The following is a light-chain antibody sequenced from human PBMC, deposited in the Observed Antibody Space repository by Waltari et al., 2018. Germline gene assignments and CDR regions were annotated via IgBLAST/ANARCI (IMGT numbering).Light chain of an antibody. CDR2: SDS. CDR3: QVWDSGRDQVV. CDR1: KVGSKS. J-gene: IGLJ2*01. Sequence: SYELTQAPSVSVAPGKTATITCGGNKVGSKSVHWFQQKTGQAPVLVIYSDSDRPSGSPERFSGSNTGNTATLTISRVEAGDEADYDCQVWDSGRDQVVFGGGTKLAVL. V-gene: IGLV3-21*01.